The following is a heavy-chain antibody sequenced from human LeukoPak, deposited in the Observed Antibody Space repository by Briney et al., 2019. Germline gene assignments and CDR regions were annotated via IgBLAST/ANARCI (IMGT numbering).Heavy chain of an antibody. CDR1: AFTVSGHW. CDR2: IKQFGSDQ. V-gene: IGHV3-7*03. CDR3: VRGSPSWHDVGDS. Sequence: GGSLRLSCAASAFTVSGHWMNWVRQAPGKGLEWEASIKQFGSDQHYVDSVKGRFTISRDDAKNSLYLQMNNLRAEDTAVYYCVRGSPSWHDVGDSWGQGTLVTVSS. J-gene: IGHJ4*02. D-gene: IGHD1-1*01.